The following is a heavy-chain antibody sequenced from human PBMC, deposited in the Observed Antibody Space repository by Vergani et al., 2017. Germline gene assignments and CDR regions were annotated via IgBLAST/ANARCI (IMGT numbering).Heavy chain of an antibody. CDR2: IYTSGST. CDR1: GGSFSGYY. CDR3: ARDQRVSSSGLNY. D-gene: IGHD6-19*01. V-gene: IGHV4-59*10. Sequence: QVQLQQWGAGLLKPSETLSLTCAVYGGSFSGYYWSWIRQPPGKGLEWIGRIYTSGSTNYNPSLKSRVTISVDTSKNQFSLKLSSVTAADTAVYYCARDQRVSSSGLNYWGQGTLVTVSS. J-gene: IGHJ4*02.